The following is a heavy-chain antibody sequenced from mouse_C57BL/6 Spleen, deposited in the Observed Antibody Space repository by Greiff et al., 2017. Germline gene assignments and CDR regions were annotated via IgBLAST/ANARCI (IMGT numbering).Heavy chain of an antibody. J-gene: IGHJ2*01. CDR2: IYPRSGNT. CDR1: GYTFTSYG. V-gene: IGHV1-81*01. D-gene: IGHD1-1*01. CDR3: ARGPITTVVATPYFDY. Sequence: VHLVESGAELARPGASVKLSCKASGYTFTSYGISWVKQRTGQGLAWIGEIYPRSGNTYYNEKFKGKATLTADKSSSTAYMELRSLTSEDSAVYFCARGPITTVVATPYFDYWGQGTTLTVAS.